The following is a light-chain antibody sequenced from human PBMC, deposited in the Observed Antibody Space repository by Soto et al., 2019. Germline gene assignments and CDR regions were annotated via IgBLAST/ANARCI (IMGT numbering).Light chain of an antibody. V-gene: IGLV2-14*01. CDR3: SLYSSNGSLI. Sequence: QSVLTQPASVSGSPGQSITISCTGTSSDIGGYNYVSWYQQYPGKVPKLMIYEVSNRPSGVSNRFSGSKSGNTASLTISGLQAEDETDYFCSLYSSNGSLIFGPGTKVTVL. J-gene: IGLJ1*01. CDR1: SSDIGGYNY. CDR2: EVS.